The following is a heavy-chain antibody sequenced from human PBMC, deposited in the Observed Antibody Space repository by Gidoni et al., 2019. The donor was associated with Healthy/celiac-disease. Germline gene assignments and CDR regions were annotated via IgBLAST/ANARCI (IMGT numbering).Heavy chain of an antibody. D-gene: IGHD2-15*01. CDR3: ARDPVCSGGSCYYDAFDI. V-gene: IGHV3-21*01. J-gene: IGHJ3*02. CDR1: GFTFSSYS. Sequence: EVQLVESGGGRVRPGGSLRRTCAASGFTFSSYSMNWVRQAPGKGLEWVSSISSSSSYIYYADSVKGRFTISRDNAKNSLYLQMNSLRAEDTAVYYCARDPVCSGGSCYYDAFDIWGQGTMVTVSS. CDR2: ISSSSSYI.